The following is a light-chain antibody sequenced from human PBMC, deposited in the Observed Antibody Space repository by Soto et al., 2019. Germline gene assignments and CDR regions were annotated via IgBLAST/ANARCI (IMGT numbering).Light chain of an antibody. Sequence: EIVLKQSPGTLSLSPEERATLSCRASQSVSTSYLAWYQQKPGQAPRLLIYGASTRAPGIPDRLSGSGSGPGVTLVISRLEPEDFSVYSCHLDGSSRPLTFGGVNKVEIK. CDR2: GAS. CDR3: HLDGSSRPLT. CDR1: QSVSTSY. J-gene: IGKJ4*01. V-gene: IGKV3-20*01.